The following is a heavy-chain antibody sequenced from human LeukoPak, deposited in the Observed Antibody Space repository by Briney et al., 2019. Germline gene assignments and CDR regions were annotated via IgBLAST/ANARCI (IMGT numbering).Heavy chain of an antibody. Sequence: PSETLSLTCAVYGGSFSGYYWTWIRQPPGKGLEWIGEIIDTGSTKYNSSLKSRVTISVDTSKNQFSLKLSSVTAADTAVYYCARHRSGWLQSSFDYWGQGTLVTVSS. D-gene: IGHD5-24*01. J-gene: IGHJ4*02. CDR1: GGSFSGYY. CDR3: ARHRSGWLQSSFDY. V-gene: IGHV4-34*12. CDR2: IIDTGST.